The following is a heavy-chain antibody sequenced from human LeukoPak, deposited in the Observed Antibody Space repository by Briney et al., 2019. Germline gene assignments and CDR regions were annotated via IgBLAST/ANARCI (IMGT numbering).Heavy chain of an antibody. Sequence: GGSLRLSCAASGFTFGSYGMHWVRQAPGKGLEWVAVISYDGSNKYYADSVKGRFTISRDNSKNTLYLQMNSLRAEDTAVYYCAKDPTIVVPDAFDIWGQGTMVTVSS. D-gene: IGHD2-15*01. CDR2: ISYDGSNK. J-gene: IGHJ3*02. CDR3: AKDPTIVVPDAFDI. V-gene: IGHV3-30*18. CDR1: GFTFGSYG.